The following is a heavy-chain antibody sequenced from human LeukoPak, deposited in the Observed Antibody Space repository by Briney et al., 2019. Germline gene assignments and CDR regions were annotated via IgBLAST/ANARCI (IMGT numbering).Heavy chain of an antibody. CDR2: IYYSGST. CDR1: GGSISSYY. D-gene: IGHD6-19*01. Sequence: SETLSLTCTVSGGSISSYYWTWIRQPPGKGLEWIGYIYYSGSTNYNPSLKSRVTISVDTSNNQFSLKLSSVTAADTAVYYCARTGYSSGWYDYWGQGTLVTVSS. V-gene: IGHV4-59*12. J-gene: IGHJ4*02. CDR3: ARTGYSSGWYDY.